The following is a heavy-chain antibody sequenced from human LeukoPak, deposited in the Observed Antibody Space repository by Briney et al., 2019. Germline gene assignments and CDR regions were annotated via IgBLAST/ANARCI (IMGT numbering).Heavy chain of an antibody. Sequence: SETLSLTCTVSSGSISSYYWSWIRQPPGKGLEWIGYIYYSGSTNYNPSLKSRVTISVDTSKNQFSLKLSSVTAADTAVYYCAREREGPYGYLDYWGQGTLVTVSS. CDR3: AREREGPYGYLDY. CDR2: IYYSGST. CDR1: SGSISSYY. J-gene: IGHJ4*02. V-gene: IGHV4-59*01. D-gene: IGHD4-17*01.